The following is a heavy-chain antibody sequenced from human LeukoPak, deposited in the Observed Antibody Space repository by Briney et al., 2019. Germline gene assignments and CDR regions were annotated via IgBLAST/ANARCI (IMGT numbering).Heavy chain of an antibody. CDR3: ARDLSGVTGYTYGRGIDY. CDR2: IYSGGST. J-gene: IGHJ4*02. V-gene: IGHV3-53*01. D-gene: IGHD5-18*01. Sequence: GGSLRLSCAASGFTVSSNYMTWVRQAPGKGLEWVSVIYSGGSTYYADSVKGRFTISRDNAKTSLYLQMNSLRAEDTAVYYCARDLSGVTGYTYGRGIDYWGQGTLVTVSS. CDR1: GFTVSSNY.